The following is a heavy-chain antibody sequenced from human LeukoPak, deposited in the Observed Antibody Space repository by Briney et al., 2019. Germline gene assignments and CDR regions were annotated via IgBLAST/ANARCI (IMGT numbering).Heavy chain of an antibody. Sequence: PGGSLRLSCAASGFTFSSYEMNWVRQAPGKGLEWVSYISSSGSTIYYADSVKGRFTISRDNSKNTVYLQMNSLRVEDTAVYYCARDQRPGWGEYFQHWGQGTLVTVSS. D-gene: IGHD3-16*01. CDR1: GFTFSSYE. V-gene: IGHV3-48*03. J-gene: IGHJ1*01. CDR2: ISSSGSTI. CDR3: ARDQRPGWGEYFQH.